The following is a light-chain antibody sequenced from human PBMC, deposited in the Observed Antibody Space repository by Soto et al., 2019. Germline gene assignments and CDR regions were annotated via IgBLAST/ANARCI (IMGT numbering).Light chain of an antibody. V-gene: IGKV1-39*01. CDR1: QSISSY. Sequence: DIQMTQSPSSLSASVGDRVTLPCRASQSISSYLNWYQQKPWKAPKLLIYAASSLQRGVPSRFSGSGSGTDFTLTISSLQPEDFATCYCQQSYSTLWTVGQGTKVDSK. CDR3: QQSYSTLWT. J-gene: IGKJ1*01. CDR2: AAS.